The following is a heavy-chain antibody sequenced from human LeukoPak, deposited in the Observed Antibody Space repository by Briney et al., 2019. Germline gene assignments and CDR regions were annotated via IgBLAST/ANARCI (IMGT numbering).Heavy chain of an antibody. CDR1: GSRFTSYW. CDR2: IYPGDSDT. D-gene: IGHD2-2*02. CDR3: ARRLGYCSSTSCYIWFDP. J-gene: IGHJ5*02. Sequence: GESLKISCKGSGSRFTSYWIGWVRQMPGKGLEWMGIIYPGDSDTRYSPSFQGQVTISADKSISTAYLQWSSLKASDTAMYYCARRLGYCSSTSCYIWFDPWGQGTLVTVSS. V-gene: IGHV5-51*01.